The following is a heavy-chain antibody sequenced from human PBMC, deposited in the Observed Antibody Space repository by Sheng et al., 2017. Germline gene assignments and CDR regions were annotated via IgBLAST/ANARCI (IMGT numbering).Heavy chain of an antibody. V-gene: IGHV1-2*02. CDR3: ARGPTMVRGVIITVWFDP. D-gene: IGHD3-10*01. Sequence: QVQLVQSGAEVKKPGASVKVSCKASGYTFTGYYMHWVRQAPGQGLEWMGWINPNSGGTNYAQKFQGRVTMTRDTSISTAYMELSRLRSDDTAVYYCARGPTMVRGVIITVWFDPWGQGTLVTVSS. CDR2: INPNSGGT. CDR1: GYTFTGYY. J-gene: IGHJ5*02.